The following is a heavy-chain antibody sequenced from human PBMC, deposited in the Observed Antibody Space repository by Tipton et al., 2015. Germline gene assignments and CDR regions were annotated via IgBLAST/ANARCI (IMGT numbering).Heavy chain of an antibody. J-gene: IGHJ4*02. CDR3: VRVLNGYVDYDSRPFAY. V-gene: IGHV3-30*01. CDR1: GFTFSTYA. Sequence: RSLRLSCAASGFTFSTYAMHWVRQAPGKGLEWVAVISYDGNNQWYADSVTGRFTISRDSSKNTVYLQMNNLRAEDTAVYFCVRVLNGYVDYDSRPFAYWGPGTLLTVSS. D-gene: IGHD5-12*01. CDR2: ISYDGNNQ.